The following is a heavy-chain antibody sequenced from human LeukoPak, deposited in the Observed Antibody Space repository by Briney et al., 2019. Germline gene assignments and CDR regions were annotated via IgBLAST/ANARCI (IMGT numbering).Heavy chain of an antibody. D-gene: IGHD6-25*01. CDR1: ECTFSSYA. CDR2: ISFDGNNE. V-gene: IGHV3-30-3*01. CDR3: ANIIRKYTSGYYYFDG. J-gene: IGHJ4*02. Sequence: GGSLRLSCAASECTFSSYAMHWVRQAPGKGLEWVAAISFDGNNEYYADSVKGRFTISRDNSKNTLYLQMNSLRAEDTAVYYCANIIRKYTSGYYYFDGWGQGTLVTVSS.